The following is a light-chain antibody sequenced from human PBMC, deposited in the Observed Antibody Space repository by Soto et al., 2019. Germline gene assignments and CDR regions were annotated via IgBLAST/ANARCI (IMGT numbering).Light chain of an antibody. CDR1: QGIVKY. CDR3: LQHDSYPLT. V-gene: IGKV1-17*03. CDR2: EAS. Sequence: DIQMPQSPSAMSASVGDRVTITCRSSQGIVKYVAWFQQKPGKAPKRLLYEASSLQSGVPARFSGSGSGTEFPLTVSSLQPEDSAVYYWLQHDSYPLTFGGGTKGESK. J-gene: IGKJ4*01.